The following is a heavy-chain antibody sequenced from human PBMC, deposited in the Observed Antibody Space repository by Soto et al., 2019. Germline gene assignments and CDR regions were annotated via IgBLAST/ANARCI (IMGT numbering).Heavy chain of an antibody. J-gene: IGHJ6*02. V-gene: IGHV1-69*13. Sequence: ASVKVSCKASGYTFTNYAISWVRQAPGQGLEWMGGIIPIFGTANYAQKFQGRVTITADESTSTAYMELSSLRSEDTAVYYCARDILMATITSDYYYGMDVWGQGTTVTVSS. D-gene: IGHD5-12*01. CDR1: GYTFTNYA. CDR3: ARDILMATITSDYYYGMDV. CDR2: IIPIFGTA.